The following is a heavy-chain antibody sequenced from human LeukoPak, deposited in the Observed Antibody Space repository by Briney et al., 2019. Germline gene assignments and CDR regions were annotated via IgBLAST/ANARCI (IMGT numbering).Heavy chain of an antibody. CDR3: ARGRSGNYYDSSVAFDY. V-gene: IGHV1-46*01. D-gene: IGHD3-22*01. Sequence: ASVKVSCKASGYTFTSYYMHWVRQAPGQGLEWMGIINPSGGSTSYAQKFQGRATITADESTSTAYMELSSLRSEDTAVYYCARGRSGNYYDSSVAFDYWGQGTLVTVSS. CDR1: GYTFTSYY. CDR2: INPSGGST. J-gene: IGHJ4*02.